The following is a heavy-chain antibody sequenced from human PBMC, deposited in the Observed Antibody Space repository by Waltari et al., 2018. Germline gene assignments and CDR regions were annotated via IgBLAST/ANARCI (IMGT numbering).Heavy chain of an antibody. Sequence: QVQLQQWGAGPLKPSETLSLTCVVYGGSFSGFYWSWIRRPPGKGLEYIGEINYRGTTTYKPSLKSRVTISIDTSKNHFSLKLSSVTAADTAVYYCARGDYSGSGSYNSWGQGTLVTVSS. CDR3: ARGDYSGSGSYNS. CDR2: INYRGTT. V-gene: IGHV4-34*01. D-gene: IGHD3-10*01. CDR1: GGSFSGFY. J-gene: IGHJ4*02.